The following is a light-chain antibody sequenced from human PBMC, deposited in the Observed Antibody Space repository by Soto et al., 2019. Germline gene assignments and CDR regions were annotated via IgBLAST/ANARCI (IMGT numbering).Light chain of an antibody. J-gene: IGKJ2*01. V-gene: IGKV1-12*01. CDR1: QDTGSW. CDR3: QQASNFPYT. Sequence: DIQMTQSPSSVSASVGDRVTITCRASQDTGSWLAWYQQKPGKAPKLLINAASNLQSGVPSSFSGSGSGTDFILTISSLRPEDFATYYCQQASNFPYTFGQGTKLEIK. CDR2: AAS.